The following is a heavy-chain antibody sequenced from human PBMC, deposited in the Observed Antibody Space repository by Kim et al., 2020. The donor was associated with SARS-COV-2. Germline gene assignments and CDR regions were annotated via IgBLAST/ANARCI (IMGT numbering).Heavy chain of an antibody. J-gene: IGHJ5*02. Sequence: GSKLHYADSVRGRFTITRDNAESSLYLQMNSLRAEDTAMYYCARDGASWGQGTLVTVSS. V-gene: IGHV3-7*01. D-gene: IGHD3-10*01. CDR2: GSKL. CDR3: ARDGAS.